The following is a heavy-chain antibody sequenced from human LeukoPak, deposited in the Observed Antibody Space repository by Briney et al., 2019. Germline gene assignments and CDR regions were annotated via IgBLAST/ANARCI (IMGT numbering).Heavy chain of an antibody. CDR2: IYNGVNT. CDR3: ARSRAFNSGAFDP. V-gene: IGHV4-61*01. D-gene: IGHD1-26*01. CDR1: GASVSSASY. J-gene: IGHJ5*02. Sequence: SETLSLTCTVSGASVSSASYWSWIRPPPGKGVEWIAHIYNGVNTNYNPSLKSRVTISVDTSKNQFSLRLNSVTAADTAVYYCARSRAFNSGAFDPWGQGSLVTVSS.